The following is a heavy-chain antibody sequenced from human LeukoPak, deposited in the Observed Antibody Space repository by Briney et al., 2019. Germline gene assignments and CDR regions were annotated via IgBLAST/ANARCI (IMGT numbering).Heavy chain of an antibody. CDR2: IKSDGSSA. Sequence: GGSLRLSCAASGFSFSSYWMHWVRQLPGKGLVWVSRIKSDGSSANYVDSVKGRFTISRNNAKNTLYLQMNSRRVEDTAVYYCVRLRGGNWGQGTLVTVSS. CDR1: GFSFSSYW. D-gene: IGHD3-16*01. J-gene: IGHJ4*02. CDR3: VRLRGGN. V-gene: IGHV3-74*01.